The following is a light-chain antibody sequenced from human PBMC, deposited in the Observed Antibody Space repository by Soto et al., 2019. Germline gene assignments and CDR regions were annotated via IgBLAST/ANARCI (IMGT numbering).Light chain of an antibody. J-gene: IGKJ5*01. Sequence: AIRMTQAPSSLSASTGDRVTITCRASQGISSYLAWYQQKPGKAPKLLIYAASTLQSGVPSRFSGSGSGTEFTLTISSLQPEDFATYYCQQSYSSPITFGHGRRLEI. CDR3: QQSYSSPIT. CDR1: QGISSY. CDR2: AAS. V-gene: IGKV1-8*01.